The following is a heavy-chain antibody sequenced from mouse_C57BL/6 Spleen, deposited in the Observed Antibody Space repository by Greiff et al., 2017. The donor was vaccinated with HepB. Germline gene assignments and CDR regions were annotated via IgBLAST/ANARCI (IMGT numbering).Heavy chain of an antibody. J-gene: IGHJ3*01. CDR3: TTGYTRFAY. D-gene: IGHD1-2*01. CDR2: IDPENGDT. Sequence: VQLKESGAELVRPGASVKLSCTASGFNIKDDYMHWVKQRPEQGLEWIGWIDPENGDTEYASKFQGKATITADTSSNTAYLQLSSLTSEDTAVYYCTTGYTRFAYWGQGTLVTVSA. CDR1: GFNIKDDY. V-gene: IGHV14-4*01.